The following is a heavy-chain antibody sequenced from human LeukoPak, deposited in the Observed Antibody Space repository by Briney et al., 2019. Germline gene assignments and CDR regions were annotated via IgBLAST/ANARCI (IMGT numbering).Heavy chain of an antibody. J-gene: IGHJ4*02. Sequence: ASAKVSCKASGGTFSSYAISWVRQAPGQGLEWMGGIIPIFGTANYAQKFQGRVTITTDESTSTAYMELSSLRSEDTAVYYCAYRDYGDYGAPDYWGQGTLVTVSS. D-gene: IGHD4-17*01. CDR3: AYRDYGDYGAPDY. CDR2: IIPIFGTA. CDR1: GGTFSSYA. V-gene: IGHV1-69*05.